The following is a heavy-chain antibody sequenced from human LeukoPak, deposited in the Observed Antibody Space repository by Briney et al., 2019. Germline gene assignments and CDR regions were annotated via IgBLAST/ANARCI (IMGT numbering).Heavy chain of an antibody. V-gene: IGHV3-23*01. D-gene: IGHD6-13*01. Sequence: GRSLRLSCAASGFTFSTYAMSWVRQAPGKGLEWVSAISGSADSTYYADSVKGQFAISRDNSKNTLYLQMNSLRAEDTAVYFCAKEVYSSLDYWGQGTLVTVSS. CDR3: AKEVYSSLDY. J-gene: IGHJ4*02. CDR1: GFTFSTYA. CDR2: ISGSADST.